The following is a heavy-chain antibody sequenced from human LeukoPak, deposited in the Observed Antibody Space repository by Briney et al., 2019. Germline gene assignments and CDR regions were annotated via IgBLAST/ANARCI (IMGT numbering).Heavy chain of an antibody. Sequence: PGRSLRLSCAASGFTFSSYAMHWVRQAPGKGLEWVAVISYDGSNKYYADSVKGRFTISRDNSKNTLYLQMNSLRAEDTAVYYCARDGYNFDYWGQGTLVTVPS. CDR2: ISYDGSNK. D-gene: IGHD5-24*01. J-gene: IGHJ4*02. V-gene: IGHV3-30*04. CDR1: GFTFSSYA. CDR3: ARDGYNFDY.